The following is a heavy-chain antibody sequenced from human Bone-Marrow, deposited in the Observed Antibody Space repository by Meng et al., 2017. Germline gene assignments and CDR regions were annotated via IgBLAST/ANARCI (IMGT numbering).Heavy chain of an antibody. CDR3: AKSIVSSGWYSEGY. CDR1: GFTFSSYA. J-gene: IGHJ4*02. V-gene: IGHV3-23*01. Sequence: GGSLRLSCAASGFTFSSYAMSWVRQAPGKGLEWVSAISGSGGSTYYADSVKGRFTISRDNSKNTLYLQMNSLRAEDTAVYYCAKSIVSSGWYSEGYWGQGTLVTVSS. D-gene: IGHD6-19*01. CDR2: ISGSGGST.